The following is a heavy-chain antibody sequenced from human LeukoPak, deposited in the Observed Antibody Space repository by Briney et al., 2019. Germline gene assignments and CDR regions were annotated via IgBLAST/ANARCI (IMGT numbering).Heavy chain of an antibody. V-gene: IGHV1-2*06. J-gene: IGHJ4*02. Sequence: ASVKVSCKASGYTFTGYYMRWVRQAPGQGLEWMGRINPNSGGTNYAQKFQGRVTMTRDTSISTAYMELSRLRSDDTAVYYCARVGYSSGWSDYWGRGTLVTVSS. CDR1: GYTFTGYY. CDR3: ARVGYSSGWSDY. D-gene: IGHD6-19*01. CDR2: INPNSGGT.